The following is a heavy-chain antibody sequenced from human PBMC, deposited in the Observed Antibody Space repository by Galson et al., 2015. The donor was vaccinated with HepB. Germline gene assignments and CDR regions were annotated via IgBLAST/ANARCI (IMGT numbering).Heavy chain of an antibody. D-gene: IGHD6-19*01. V-gene: IGHV3-30*04. CDR3: AREEYGSGWYGWVMGNWFDP. CDR2: ISKDGSNK. J-gene: IGHJ5*02. CDR1: GFTFGAYA. Sequence: SLRLSCAASGFTFGAYALHWVRQAPGKGLEWGAGISKDGSNKYYADSVKGRFTISRANSRNTIYLHMNSLRVEDTAMYYCAREEYGSGWYGWVMGNWFDPWGQGTLVTVSS.